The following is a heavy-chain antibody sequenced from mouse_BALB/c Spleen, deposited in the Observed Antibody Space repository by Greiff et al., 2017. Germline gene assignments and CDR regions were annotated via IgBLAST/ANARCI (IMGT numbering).Heavy chain of an antibody. Sequence: VQLVESGAELVRPGSSVKISCKASGYAFSSYWMNWVKQRPGQGLEWIGQIYPGDGDTNYNGKFKGKATLTADKSSSTAYMQLSSLTSEDSAVYFCARWEDGNYWFAYWGQGTLVTVSA. CDR2: IYPGDGDT. CDR3: ARWEDGNYWFAY. CDR1: GYAFSSYW. V-gene: IGHV1-80*01. J-gene: IGHJ3*01. D-gene: IGHD2-1*01.